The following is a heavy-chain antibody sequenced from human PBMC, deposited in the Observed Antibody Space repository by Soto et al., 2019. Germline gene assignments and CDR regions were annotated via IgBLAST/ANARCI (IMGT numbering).Heavy chain of an antibody. Sequence: EVQLVESGGGLVQPGGSLRLSCAASGFTFSTYNMNWVRQAPGKGREWVSYISDSSSTIHYADSVKGRFTISRDNAKNSLYLQMNSLRAEDTAVSYCARDDYPYYDDSSGYHFDYWGQGALVTVSS. V-gene: IGHV3-48*01. CDR2: ISDSSSTI. J-gene: IGHJ4*02. CDR3: ARDDYPYYDDSSGYHFDY. CDR1: GFTFSTYN. D-gene: IGHD3-22*01.